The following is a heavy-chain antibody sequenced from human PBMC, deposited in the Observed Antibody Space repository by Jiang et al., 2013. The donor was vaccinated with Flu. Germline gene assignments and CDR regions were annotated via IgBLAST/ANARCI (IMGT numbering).Heavy chain of an antibody. Sequence: QTLSLTCAISGDSVSSNSAAWNWIRQSPSTGLEWLGRTYYRSKWYNEYAESVKSRITVNPDTSKSQFSLHLNSVTPEDTAIYYCARDTPLSLSCFDCWGQGTPVTVSS. CDR1: GDSVSSNSAA. CDR3: ARDTPLSLSCFDC. V-gene: IGHV6-1*01. CDR2: TYYRSKWYN. J-gene: IGHJ4*02. D-gene: IGHD2-15*01.